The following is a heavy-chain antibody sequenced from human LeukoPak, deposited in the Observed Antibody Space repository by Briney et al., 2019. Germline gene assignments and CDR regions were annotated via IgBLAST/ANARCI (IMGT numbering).Heavy chain of an antibody. CDR3: AKSHGSGYYYYMDV. D-gene: IGHD3-10*01. V-gene: IGHV3-9*03. CDR2: ISWNSGSI. Sequence: GGSLRLSCAASGFTFDDYAMHWVRQAPGKGLEWVSGISWNSGSIGYADSVKGRFTISRDNAKSSLYLQMNSLRAEDMALYYCAKSHGSGYYYYMDVWGKGTTVTVSS. CDR1: GFTFDDYA. J-gene: IGHJ6*03.